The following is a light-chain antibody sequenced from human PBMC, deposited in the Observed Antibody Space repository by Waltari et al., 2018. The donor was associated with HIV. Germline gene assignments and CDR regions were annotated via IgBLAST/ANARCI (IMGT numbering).Light chain of an antibody. CDR1: SGNIATNH. V-gene: IGLV6-57*03. CDR3: QSYDQTIPCV. Sequence: NFVLTQPHSVSESPGKTVTISCARSSGNIATNHAQWSQQPPGRAPTPVTYEDTHRPSGVPDRFSGSIDTSSNSASLTIYELKTEDEADYYCQSYDQTIPCVFGTGTRLTVL. J-gene: IGLJ1*01. CDR2: EDT.